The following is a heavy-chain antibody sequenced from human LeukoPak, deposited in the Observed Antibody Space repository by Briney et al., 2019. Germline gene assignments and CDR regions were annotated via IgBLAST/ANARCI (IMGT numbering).Heavy chain of an antibody. CDR2: IKQDGSEK. CDR1: GFTFSSYW. V-gene: IGHV3-7*01. J-gene: IGHJ3*02. D-gene: IGHD5-12*01. Sequence: GSLRLSCAASGFTFSSYWMSWVRQAPGKGLEWVANIKQDGSEKYYVDSVKGRFTISRDNAKNSLYLQMNSLRAEDTAVYYCARGGGTATKTTDAFDIWGQGTMVTVSS. CDR3: ARGGGTATKTTDAFDI.